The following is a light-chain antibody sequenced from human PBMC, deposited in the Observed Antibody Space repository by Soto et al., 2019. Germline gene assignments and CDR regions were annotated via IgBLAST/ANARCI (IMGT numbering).Light chain of an antibody. V-gene: IGLV2-14*01. Sequence: QSVLTQPASVSGSPGQSITISCTGSSSDVGGYNHVSWYQHSPGKAPKLILFAVSDRPSGVSHRFSGSKSGNTASLTISGLEAEDEADYYCCSYTSLSTVVFGGGTKLTVL. CDR3: CSYTSLSTVV. CDR2: AVS. J-gene: IGLJ2*01. CDR1: SSDVGGYNH.